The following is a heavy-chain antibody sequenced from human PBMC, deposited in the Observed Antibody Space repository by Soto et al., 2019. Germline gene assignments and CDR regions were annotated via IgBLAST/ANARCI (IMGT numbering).Heavy chain of an antibody. CDR3: ARVVTTGYYYYGMDV. D-gene: IGHD4-17*01. J-gene: IGHJ6*02. V-gene: IGHV4-4*02. CDR1: GGSISSSNW. CDR2: IYHSGST. Sequence: PSETLSLTCAVSGGSISSSNWWSWVRQPPGKGLEWIGEIYHSGSTNYNPSLKSRVTISVDTSKNQFSLKLSSVTAADTAVYYCARVVTTGYYYYGMDVWGQGTTVTVSS.